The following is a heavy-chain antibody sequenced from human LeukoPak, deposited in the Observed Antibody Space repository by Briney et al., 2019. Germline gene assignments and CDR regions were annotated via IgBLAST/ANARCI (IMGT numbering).Heavy chain of an antibody. CDR1: GGSFSGYY. D-gene: IGHD6-13*01. V-gene: IGHV4-34*01. CDR3: ARWTLRIAAAGRGDYYYYMDV. Sequence: SETLSLTCAVYGGSFSGYYWSWIRQPPGKGLEWIGEINHSGSTNYNPSLKSRVTISVDTSKSQFSLKLSSVTAADTAVYYCARWTLRIAAAGRGDYYYYMDVWGKGTTVTISS. CDR2: INHSGST. J-gene: IGHJ6*03.